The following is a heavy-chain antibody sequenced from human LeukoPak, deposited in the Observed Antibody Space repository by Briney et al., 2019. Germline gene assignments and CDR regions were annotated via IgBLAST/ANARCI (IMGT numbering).Heavy chain of an antibody. CDR2: IKQDGSEK. J-gene: IGHJ6*03. D-gene: IGHD2/OR15-2a*01. CDR1: GFTLSSYW. V-gene: IGHV3-7*04. Sequence: GGSLRLSCAVSGFTLSSYWMSWARQAPGKGLEGVANIKQDGSEKYYVDSVKGRFTISRDNAKNSLYLQMNSLRAEDTAVYYCARGSTHYYYYYMDVWGKGTTVTVSS. CDR3: ARGSTHYYYYYMDV.